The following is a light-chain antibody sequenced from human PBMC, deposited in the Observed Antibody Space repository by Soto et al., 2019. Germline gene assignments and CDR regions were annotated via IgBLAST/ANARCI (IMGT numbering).Light chain of an antibody. V-gene: IGKV3-20*01. J-gene: IGKJ2*01. CDR1: QSVSSSY. CDR3: QLVGSSLRYP. CDR2: GAS. Sequence: EIVLTQSPGTLSLSPGERATLSCRASQSVSSSYLAWYQQTPGQAPRLLVYGASSRATGIPDSFRGSGSGTDFSRSIRRWEPEDYAVYYCQLVGSSLRYPVGQGTKLESK.